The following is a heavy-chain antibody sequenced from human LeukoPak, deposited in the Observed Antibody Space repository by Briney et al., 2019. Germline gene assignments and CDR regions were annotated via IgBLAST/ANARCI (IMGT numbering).Heavy chain of an antibody. Sequence: SETLSLTCTVSGGSISSYYWSWIRQPAGKGLEWIGHIYTSGSTKYNPSLKGRVTMSVDTSKNQFSLNLSSVTAADTAVYYCARVGMSTLLDYWGQGTLVTVSS. V-gene: IGHV4-4*07. J-gene: IGHJ4*02. CDR1: GGSISSYY. CDR3: ARVGMSTLLDY. D-gene: IGHD5/OR15-5a*01. CDR2: IYTSGST.